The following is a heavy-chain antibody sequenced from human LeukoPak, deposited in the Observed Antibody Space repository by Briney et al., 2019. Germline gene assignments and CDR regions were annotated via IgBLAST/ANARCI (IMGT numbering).Heavy chain of an antibody. J-gene: IGHJ4*02. D-gene: IGHD3-10*01. V-gene: IGHV1-69*13. CDR1: GGTFSRFT. CDR3: ARDRGDYFDF. Sequence: SVRVSCKASGGTFSRFTISWMRQAPGQGLEWMGGIIPDFGTTYNGQKFQGRLTVTADESTDTASMNLRGLTSEDTAVYYCARDRGDYFDFWGQGTPVSVSS. CDR2: IIPDFGTT.